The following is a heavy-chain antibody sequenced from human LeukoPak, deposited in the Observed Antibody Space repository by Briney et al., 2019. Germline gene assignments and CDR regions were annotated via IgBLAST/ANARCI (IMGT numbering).Heavy chain of an antibody. D-gene: IGHD6-19*01. CDR2: ISAYNGNT. CDR1: GYTFTSYG. J-gene: IGHJ6*02. V-gene: IGHV1-18*01. Sequence: ASVKVSCKASGYTFTSYGISWVRQAPGQGLEWMGWISAYNGNTNYAQKLQGRVTMTTDTSTSTAYMELRSLRSDDTVMYYCARVILTVAGTNYYGMDVWGQGTTVTVSS. CDR3: ARVILTVAGTNYYGMDV.